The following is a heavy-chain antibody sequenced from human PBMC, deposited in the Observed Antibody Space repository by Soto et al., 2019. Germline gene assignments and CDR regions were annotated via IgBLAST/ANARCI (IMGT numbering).Heavy chain of an antibody. J-gene: IGHJ3*01. Sequence: QVQLQESGPGLVKPSETLSLTCTVSGDSITSYYLSWIRQPPGKALEWIGYIYYSGSTDNNPSLKRRVTISLDPAKKQFSLKLKSVTAADTAVYYCARDLGIGSGPFDAWGQGTMVTVSA. CDR3: ARDLGIGSGPFDA. D-gene: IGHD2-2*03. CDR2: IYYSGST. V-gene: IGHV4-59*01. CDR1: GDSITSYY.